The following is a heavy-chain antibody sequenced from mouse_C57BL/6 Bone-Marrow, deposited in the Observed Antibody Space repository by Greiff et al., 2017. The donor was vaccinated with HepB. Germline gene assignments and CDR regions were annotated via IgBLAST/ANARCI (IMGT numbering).Heavy chain of an antibody. CDR3: ARQDGYGWFAY. Sequence: DVQLVESGGDLVKPGGSLKLSCAASGFTFSSYGMSWVRQTPDKRLEWVATISSGGSYTYYPDSVKGRFTISRDNAKNTLYLQMSSLKSEDTAMYYCARQDGYGWFAYWGQGTLVTVSA. J-gene: IGHJ3*01. V-gene: IGHV5-6*01. CDR1: GFTFSSYG. CDR2: ISSGGSYT. D-gene: IGHD2-2*01.